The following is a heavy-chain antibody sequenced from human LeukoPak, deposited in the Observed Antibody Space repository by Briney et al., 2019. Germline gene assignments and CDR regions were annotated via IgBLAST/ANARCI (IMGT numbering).Heavy chain of an antibody. D-gene: IGHD3-22*01. CDR1: GGSISSYY. Sequence: PAETLSLTCTVYGGSISSYYWSWIRQPPGKGLEWIGYIDYSGSTNYNPSLKSRVTISVDTSKNQFSLKLSYVTAADTAVYYCARESGRSSGYYYSGGDAFDIWGQGTMVTVSS. J-gene: IGHJ3*02. CDR3: ARESGRSSGYYYSGGDAFDI. CDR2: IDYSGST. V-gene: IGHV4-59*01.